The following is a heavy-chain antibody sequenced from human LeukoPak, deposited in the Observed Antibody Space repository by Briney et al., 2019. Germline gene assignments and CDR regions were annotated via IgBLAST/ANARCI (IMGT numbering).Heavy chain of an antibody. CDR2: ISAYNGNT. CDR3: ASGLRFLEWSVSYYYMDV. CDR1: GYTFTSYG. D-gene: IGHD3-3*01. V-gene: IGHV1-18*01. Sequence: ASVKVSCKASGYTFTSYGISWVRQAPGQGLEWMGWISAYNGNTNYAQKLQGRVTMTTDTSTSTAYMELRSLRSDDTAVYYCASGLRFLEWSVSYYYMDVWGKGTTVTVSS. J-gene: IGHJ6*03.